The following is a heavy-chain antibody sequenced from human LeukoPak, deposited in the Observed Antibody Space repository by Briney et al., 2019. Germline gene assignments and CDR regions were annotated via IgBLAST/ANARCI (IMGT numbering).Heavy chain of an antibody. D-gene: IGHD5-18*01. J-gene: IGHJ2*01. CDR2: IYYSGST. Sequence: PSETLSLTCTVSGGSISSSSYYWGWIRQPPGKGLEWIGSIYYSGSTYYNPSLKSRVTISVDTSKNQFSLKLSSVTAADTAVYYCARDRMVDTAMVVDWYFDLWGRGTLVTVSS. V-gene: IGHV4-39*02. CDR3: ARDRMVDTAMVVDWYFDL. CDR1: GGSISSSSYY.